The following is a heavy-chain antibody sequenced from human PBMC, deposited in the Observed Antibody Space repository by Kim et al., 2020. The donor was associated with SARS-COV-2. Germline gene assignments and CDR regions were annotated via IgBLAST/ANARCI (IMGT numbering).Heavy chain of an antibody. D-gene: IGHD2-2*01. Sequence: GGSLRLSCAASGFTFSSYAMSWVRQAPGKGLEWVSAISGSGGSTYYADSVKGRFTISRDNSKNTLYLQMNSLRAEDTAVYYCATDRNVVVPAALFDYWGQGTLVTVSS. CDR3: ATDRNVVVPAALFDY. V-gene: IGHV3-23*01. CDR1: GFTFSSYA. CDR2: ISGSGGST. J-gene: IGHJ4*02.